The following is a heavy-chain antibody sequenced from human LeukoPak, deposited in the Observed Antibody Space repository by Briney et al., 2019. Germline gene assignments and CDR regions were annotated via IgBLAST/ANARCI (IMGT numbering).Heavy chain of an antibody. CDR2: INSDGSRT. CDR1: GGSISSSSYY. D-gene: IGHD6-6*01. CDR3: ARDGYSSSFYFDY. V-gene: IGHV3-74*01. Sequence: ETLSLTCSVSGGSISSSSYYWGWIRQPPGKGLVWVSRINSDGSRTTYADSVKGRFTISRDNAKNTLYLQMNSLRAEDTAVYYCARDGYSSSFYFDYWGQGTLVTVSS. J-gene: IGHJ4*02.